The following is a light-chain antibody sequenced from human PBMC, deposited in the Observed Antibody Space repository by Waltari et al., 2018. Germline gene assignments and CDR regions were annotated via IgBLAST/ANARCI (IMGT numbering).Light chain of an antibody. CDR3: QQYGGSVPFT. V-gene: IGKV3-20*01. Sequence: PGARATLSCRASQTISSRYLVWYQQRPGQAPRLLIYGASTRATGISDRFSGSGSGTDFTLTISGLEPEDFAVYYCQQYGGSVPFTFGQGTRLEIK. J-gene: IGKJ5*01. CDR2: GAS. CDR1: QTISSRY.